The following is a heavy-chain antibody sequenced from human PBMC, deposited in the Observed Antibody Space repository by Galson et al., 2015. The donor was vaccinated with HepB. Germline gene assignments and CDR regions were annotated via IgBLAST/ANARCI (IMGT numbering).Heavy chain of an antibody. Sequence: SLRLSCAASGFSFSTYWMTWVRQAPGKGLEWVATIREVGNQIYYVDSVKGRFTISTDNAKNSLYLQMNSLRAEDTAVYYCAREGLLGKWLCPTFDYWGQGTLVTVSS. V-gene: IGHV3-7*03. J-gene: IGHJ4*02. D-gene: IGHD3-16*01. CDR3: AREGLLGKWLCPTFDY. CDR1: GFSFSTYW. CDR2: IREVGNQI.